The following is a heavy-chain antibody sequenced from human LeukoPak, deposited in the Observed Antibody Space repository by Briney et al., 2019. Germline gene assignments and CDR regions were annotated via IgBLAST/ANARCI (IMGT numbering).Heavy chain of an antibody. D-gene: IGHD6-25*01. V-gene: IGHV3-48*04. J-gene: IGHJ4*02. CDR1: GFTFSSYD. CDR3: ARGLATAAAY. CDR2: ISSSSSTI. Sequence: GGSLRLSCAACGFTFSSYDMHWVRQATGKGLEWVSYISSSSSTIYYADSVKGRFTISRDNAKNSVYLQMNRLRGEDTAVYYCARGLATAAAYWGQGTLVTVSS.